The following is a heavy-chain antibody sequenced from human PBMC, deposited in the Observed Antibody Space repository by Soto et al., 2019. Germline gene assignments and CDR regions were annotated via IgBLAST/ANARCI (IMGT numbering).Heavy chain of an antibody. D-gene: IGHD3-3*01. CDR2: ISSSSSYI. Sequence: PGGSLRLSCAASGFTFSSYSMNWVRQAPGKGLEWVSSISSSSSYIYYADSVKGRFTISRDNAKNSLYLQMNSLRAEDTAVYYCASNNYDFWSGSAPYWGQGTLVTVSS. CDR3: ASNNYDFWSGSAPY. J-gene: IGHJ4*02. V-gene: IGHV3-21*01. CDR1: GFTFSSYS.